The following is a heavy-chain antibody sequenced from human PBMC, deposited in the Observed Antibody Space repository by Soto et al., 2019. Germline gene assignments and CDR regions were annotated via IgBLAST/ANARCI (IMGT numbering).Heavy chain of an antibody. V-gene: IGHV1-69*01. CDR1: GGSFSKYS. CDR2: IIPISVTT. J-gene: IGHJ4*02. Sequence: QVHLVQSGAEVKKPGSSVKVSRKTSGGSFSKYSISWLRQAPGQGLEWMGGIIPISVTTHYAQRFQGRVTITADDLTTTSYMEVSSLKFEDTAVYYCAASRWIQLWTADFWGQGTRVTVSS. CDR3: AASRWIQLWTADF. D-gene: IGHD5-18*01.